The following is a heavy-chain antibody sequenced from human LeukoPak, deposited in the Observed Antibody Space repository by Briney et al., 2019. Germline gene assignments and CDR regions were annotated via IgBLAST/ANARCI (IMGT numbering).Heavy chain of an antibody. CDR2: IHNSGTT. J-gene: IGHJ4*02. D-gene: IGHD5-24*01. CDR1: GGSIGRGSYY. V-gene: IGHV4-39*01. Sequence: PSETLSLTCTVSGGSIGRGSYYWGWIRQPPGKGLEWIGSIHNSGTTYYNPSLKSRVTISVDTSKNQFSLKLSSVTAADTASYYCARHREMATIYFDYWGQGTLVTVSS. CDR3: ARHREMATIYFDY.